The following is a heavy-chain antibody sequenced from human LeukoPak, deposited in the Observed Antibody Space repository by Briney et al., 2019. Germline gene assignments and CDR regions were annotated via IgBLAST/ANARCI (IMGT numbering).Heavy chain of an antibody. CDR3: AGAVENGFDP. V-gene: IGHV3-30-3*01. CDR1: GFIFSNYA. J-gene: IGHJ5*02. D-gene: IGHD4-23*01. Sequence: PGGSLRLSCAASGFIFSNYAMHWVRQAPGKGLEWVAVTSYDESNKYYADSVKGRFTISRDNSKNTLYLQMNSLRTDDTAVYYCAGAVENGFDPWGQGTLVTVSS. CDR2: TSYDESNK.